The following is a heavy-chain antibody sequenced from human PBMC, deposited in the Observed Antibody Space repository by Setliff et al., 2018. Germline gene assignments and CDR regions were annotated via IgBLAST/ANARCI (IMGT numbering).Heavy chain of an antibody. CDR3: ARVSKTLWSSFLFESYAFDI. CDR2: INHGGIT. J-gene: IGHJ3*02. D-gene: IGHD3-3*01. CDR1: GGSFSGYY. V-gene: IGHV4-34*10. Sequence: SETLSRTSAVYGGSFSGYYGNWVRQPPGKGLEWIGEINHGGITYYSPSLESRSSLSIDTSENQFYLTLTSVTSADTAVYYCARVSKTLWSSFLFESYAFDIWGQGTVVTVSS.